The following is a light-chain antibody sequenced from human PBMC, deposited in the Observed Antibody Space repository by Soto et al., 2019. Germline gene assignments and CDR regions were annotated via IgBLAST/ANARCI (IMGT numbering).Light chain of an antibody. CDR2: EVS. J-gene: IGLJ1*01. V-gene: IGLV2-8*01. CDR1: SSDVGGYNY. Sequence: QSALTQPPSASGSPGQSVTISCTGTSSDVGGYNYVSWYQQHPGEAPKLMIYEVSKRPSGVPDRFSGSKSGNTASLTVSGLQAEDEADYYCSSYAGSNYVFGTGTKLTVL. CDR3: SSYAGSNYV.